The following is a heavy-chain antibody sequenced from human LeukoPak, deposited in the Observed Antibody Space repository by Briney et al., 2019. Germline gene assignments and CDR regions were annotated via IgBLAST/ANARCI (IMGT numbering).Heavy chain of an antibody. J-gene: IGHJ4*02. D-gene: IGHD1/OR15-1a*01. CDR1: GFIFSSYA. CDR2: ISYDGSNK. V-gene: IGHV3-30*04. CDR3: ARDNNGPFDY. Sequence: GGSLRLSCAASGFIFSSYAMHWVRQAPGKGLEWVAVISYDGSNKYYADSVKGRFTISRGNSKNTLYLQMNSLRAEDTAVYYCARDNNGPFDYWGQGALVTVSS.